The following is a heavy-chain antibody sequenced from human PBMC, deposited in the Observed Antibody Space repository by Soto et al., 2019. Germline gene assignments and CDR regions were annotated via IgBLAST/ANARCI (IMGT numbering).Heavy chain of an antibody. J-gene: IGHJ5*02. CDR2: SHSSGST. CDR1: GASMNRYH. V-gene: IGHV4-4*07. D-gene: IGHD6-13*01. Sequence: VQLQASCPGLVKPSETLFLTCTVSGASMNRYHWSWIRQPAAEGLEWIGHSHSSGSTKYNPSLKSRVTMSVDTSKNQFSLRLMSLTAADTAVYYCAGDQGVAAAGITWFDPWGQGSLVTVSS. CDR3: AGDQGVAAAGITWFDP.